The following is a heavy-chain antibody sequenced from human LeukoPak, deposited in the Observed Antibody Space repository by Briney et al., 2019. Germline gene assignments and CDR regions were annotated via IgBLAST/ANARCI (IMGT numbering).Heavy chain of an antibody. Sequence: SETLSLTCTVSGGSMNSYYWSWTRQPAGKGLEWIGRIYTSGSTNYNPSLKSRVTMSLDTSKNQFSLKLSSVTAADTAVYYCARDGPYYYDSSGYYDAFDIWGQGTMVTVSS. J-gene: IGHJ3*02. D-gene: IGHD3-22*01. V-gene: IGHV4-4*07. CDR3: ARDGPYYYDSSGYYDAFDI. CDR2: IYTSGST. CDR1: GGSMNSYY.